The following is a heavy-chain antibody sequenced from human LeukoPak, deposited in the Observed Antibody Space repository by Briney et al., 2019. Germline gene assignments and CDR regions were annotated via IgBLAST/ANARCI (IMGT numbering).Heavy chain of an antibody. J-gene: IGHJ4*02. CDR3: ARERDY. V-gene: IGHV5-51*01. CDR2: IHPGDSDT. CDR1: GYRFTNYW. Sequence: GESLKISCWGSGYRFTNYWIAWVRQMPGKGLEWMGIIHPGDSDTRYSPSFQGQVTISVDKSSSTAYLRWNSLKAADTAMYYCARERDYWGQGTLVTVSS.